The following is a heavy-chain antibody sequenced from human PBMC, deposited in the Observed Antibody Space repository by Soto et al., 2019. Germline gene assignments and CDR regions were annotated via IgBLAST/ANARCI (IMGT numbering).Heavy chain of an antibody. V-gene: IGHV3-11*06. CDR2: ISTTGTYT. D-gene: IGHD1-26*01. Sequence: QVQLVESGGGLVKPGGSLRLSCAASGFIFSDHYMNWFHQAPGKGLEWVSYISTTGTYTKYADSVKGRFTISRDNTKHSVYLQMSSLRVEDSALYYCATGAIVGSTGAFDIWGQGTMVTVSS. J-gene: IGHJ3*02. CDR1: GFIFSDHY. CDR3: ATGAIVGSTGAFDI.